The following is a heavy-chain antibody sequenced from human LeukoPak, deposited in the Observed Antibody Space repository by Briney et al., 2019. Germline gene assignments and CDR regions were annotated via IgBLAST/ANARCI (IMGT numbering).Heavy chain of an antibody. V-gene: IGHV3-30*18. J-gene: IGHJ4*02. D-gene: IGHD1-26*01. CDR3: AKDTPQWELRFGFDY. CDR2: ISYDGSNK. Sequence: GGSLRLSCAASGFTFSSYGMHWVRQAPGKGLEWVAVISYDGSNKYYADSVKGRFTISRDNSKNTLYLQMNNLRAEDTAVYYCAKDTPQWELRFGFDYWGQGTRVTVSS. CDR1: GFTFSSYG.